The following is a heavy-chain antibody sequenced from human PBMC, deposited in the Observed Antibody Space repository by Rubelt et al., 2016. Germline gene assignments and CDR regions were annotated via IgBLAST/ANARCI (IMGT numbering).Heavy chain of an antibody. D-gene: IGHD5-24*01. CDR3: ARVGGDGYNDY. Sequence: QLQLQESGPGLVKPSETLSLTCTVSGGSISSTSYYWGWIRQPPGKGLEWIGSIYYSGSTYYNPSLKSRVTMSVDPSKNQLSLKGGCGTASETAVYYCARVGGDGYNDYWGQGTLVTVSS. J-gene: IGHJ4*02. CDR1: GGSISSTSYY. CDR2: IYYSGST. V-gene: IGHV4-39*01.